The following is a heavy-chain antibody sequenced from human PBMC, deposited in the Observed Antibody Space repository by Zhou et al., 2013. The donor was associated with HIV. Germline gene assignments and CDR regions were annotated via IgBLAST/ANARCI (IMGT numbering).Heavy chain of an antibody. Sequence: IQLVQSGAEVKKPGASVKVSCKTSGYIFNRYGISWVRQAPGQGLEWMGWISANSGNTTSAQKFKGRVVMTRDTSKSTAYMELRSLKSDDTAVYYCARDQSSSTWYDYWGQGTLVTVSS. D-gene: IGHD2-2*01. CDR1: GYIFNRYG. CDR2: ISANSGNT. CDR3: ARDQSSSTWYDY. V-gene: IGHV1-18*01. J-gene: IGHJ4*02.